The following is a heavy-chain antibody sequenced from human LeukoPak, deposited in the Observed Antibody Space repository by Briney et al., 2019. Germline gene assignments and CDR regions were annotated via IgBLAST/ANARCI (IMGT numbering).Heavy chain of an antibody. V-gene: IGHV3-66*02. Sequence: GGSLRLSCAASGFTVSSNYMSWVRQAPGKGLEWVSVIYSGGSTYYADSVKGRFTISRDNSKNMLYLQMNSLRAEDTAVYYCARGGVAAAGMDMDVWGQGTTVTVSS. CDR2: IYSGGST. CDR1: GFTVSSNY. J-gene: IGHJ6*02. CDR3: ARGGVAAAGMDMDV. D-gene: IGHD6-13*01.